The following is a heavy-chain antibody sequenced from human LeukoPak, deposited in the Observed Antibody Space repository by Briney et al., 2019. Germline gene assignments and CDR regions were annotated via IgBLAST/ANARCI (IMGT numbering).Heavy chain of an antibody. D-gene: IGHD6-19*01. V-gene: IGHV4-39*01. J-gene: IGHJ4*02. CDR1: GGSISSSSYY. CDR3: GTRPELSDIAVAGPGPYYFDS. Sequence: SETLSLTCTVSGGSISSSSYYWGWIRQPPGKGLEWIGSIYYSGSTYYNSSLKSRVTISVDTSKNQFSLKLSSVTGADSAVYYWGTRPELSDIAVAGPGPYYFDSWGQRTLGTVSS. CDR2: IYYSGST.